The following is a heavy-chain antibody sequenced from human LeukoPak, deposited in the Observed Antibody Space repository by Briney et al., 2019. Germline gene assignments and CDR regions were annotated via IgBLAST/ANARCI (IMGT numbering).Heavy chain of an antibody. V-gene: IGHV3-23*01. D-gene: IGHD3-10*01. Sequence: PGGSLRLSCAASGFTFSSYAMNWVRQAPGKGLEWVSAISGGGGTTYYADSVKGRFTISRDNSKNTLFLQMNSLRAEDTAVYYCAKDRIILVRGEEGFDPWGQGTLVTVSS. J-gene: IGHJ5*02. CDR3: AKDRIILVRGEEGFDP. CDR1: GFTFSSYA. CDR2: ISGGGGTT.